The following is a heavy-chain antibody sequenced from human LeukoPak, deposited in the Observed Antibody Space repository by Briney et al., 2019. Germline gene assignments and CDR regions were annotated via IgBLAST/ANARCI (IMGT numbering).Heavy chain of an antibody. CDR3: ARVGHIGEGEFDY. Sequence: SETLSLTCAVYGGSFSGYYWSWIRQPPGKGLEWIGEINHSGSTNYNPSLKSRVTISVDTSKNQFSLKLSSVTAADTAVYYCARVGHIGEGEFDYWGQGTLVTVSS. CDR2: INHSGST. V-gene: IGHV4-34*01. CDR1: GGSFSGYY. D-gene: IGHD3-10*01. J-gene: IGHJ4*02.